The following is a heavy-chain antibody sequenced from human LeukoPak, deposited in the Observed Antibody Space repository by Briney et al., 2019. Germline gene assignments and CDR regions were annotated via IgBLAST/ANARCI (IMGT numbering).Heavy chain of an antibody. D-gene: IGHD3-10*01. CDR2: IRYDGNNK. CDR1: GFTFSDYS. J-gene: IGHJ4*02. CDR3: ARDSDHVRDY. Sequence: QSGGSLRLSCAASGFTFSDYSMHWVRQAPGKGLNWVAFIRYDGNNKYYADSVKGRFTISRDNSKNMLYLEMNSLSTEDTAVYYCARDSDHVRDYWGQGTLVTVSS. V-gene: IGHV3-30*02.